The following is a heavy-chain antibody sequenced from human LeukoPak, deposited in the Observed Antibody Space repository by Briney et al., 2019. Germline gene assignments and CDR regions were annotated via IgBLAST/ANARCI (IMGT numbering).Heavy chain of an antibody. V-gene: IGHV4-39*07. CDR2: IYYSGST. J-gene: IGHJ4*02. Sequence: SETLSLTCTVSGGSISSSSYYWGWIRQPPGKGLEWIGSIYYSGSTYYNPSLKSRVTISVDTSKNQFSLKLSSVTAADTAVYYCARRSSGIYQKGFDYWGQGTLVTVSS. CDR3: ARRSSGIYQKGFDY. D-gene: IGHD6-19*01. CDR1: GGSISSSSYY.